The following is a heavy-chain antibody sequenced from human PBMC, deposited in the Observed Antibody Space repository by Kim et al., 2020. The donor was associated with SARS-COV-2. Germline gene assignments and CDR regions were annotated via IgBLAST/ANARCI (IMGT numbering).Heavy chain of an antibody. CDR3: ARGRTIDV. Sequence: GGSLRLSCAASGFTFSDFWMTWVRQAPGKGLEWVANIKHDGSVKYYVDSVKGRFTISRDNAKKSLYLQMDSLRVDDTAVYFCARGRTIDVWGQGTTVIVSS. CDR2: IKHDGSVK. CDR1: GFTFSDFW. V-gene: IGHV3-7*01. J-gene: IGHJ6*02.